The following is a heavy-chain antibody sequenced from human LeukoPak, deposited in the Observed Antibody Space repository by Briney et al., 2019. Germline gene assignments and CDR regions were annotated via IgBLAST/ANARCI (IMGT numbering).Heavy chain of an antibody. Sequence: SETLSLTCTVSGDSVSSSAYYWGWIRQPPGKGLEWIGSIYYSGSTYYNPSLNSRVTISVDMSKSQFSLNLNSVTAADTAVYYCARERSMVRGLSWFDPWGQGTLVTVSS. CDR3: ARERSMVRGLSWFDP. D-gene: IGHD3-10*01. V-gene: IGHV4-39*07. CDR2: IYYSGST. CDR1: GDSVSSSAYY. J-gene: IGHJ5*02.